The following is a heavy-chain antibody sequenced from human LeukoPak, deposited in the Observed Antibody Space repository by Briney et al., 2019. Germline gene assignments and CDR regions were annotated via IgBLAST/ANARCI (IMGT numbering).Heavy chain of an antibody. CDR1: GGSISSSSYY. D-gene: IGHD1-26*01. CDR2: IYYSGST. V-gene: IGHV4-39*01. CDR3: ARLGSGSYCDY. Sequence: PSETLSLTCTVYGGSISSSSYYWGWTRQPPGKGLEWIGSIYYSGSTYYNPSLKSRVTISVDTSKNQFSLKLSSVTAADTAVYYCARLGSGSYCDYWGQGTLVTVSS. J-gene: IGHJ4*02.